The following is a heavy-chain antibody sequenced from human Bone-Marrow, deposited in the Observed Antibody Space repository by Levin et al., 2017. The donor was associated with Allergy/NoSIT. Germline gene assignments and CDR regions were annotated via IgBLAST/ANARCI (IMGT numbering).Heavy chain of an antibody. Sequence: LSQTLSLTCNVSGDSITNENYYWSWIRQPPGKGPEWIGYIYHSGATYYNPSLKRRATISIDTARNQFFLKLTSLTAAAPAVLFFAGAGYWGGDCDRDAWGQGILVPVSS. D-gene: IGHD2-21*02. V-gene: IGHV4-30-4*01. CDR1: GDSITNENYY. J-gene: IGHJ5*02. CDR2: IYHSGAT. CDR3: AGAGYWGGDCDRDA.